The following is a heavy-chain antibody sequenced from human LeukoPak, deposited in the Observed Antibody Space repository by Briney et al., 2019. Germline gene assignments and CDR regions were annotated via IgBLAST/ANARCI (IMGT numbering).Heavy chain of an antibody. CDR3: ARGEDFVVDFDAFDI. J-gene: IGHJ3*02. CDR2: ISSSSSYI. Sequence: PGGSLRLSCAASGFTFSSYSMNWVRQAPGKGLEWVSSISSSSSYIYYADSVKGRFTISRDNAKNSLYLQMNSLRAEDTAVYYCARGEDFVVDFDAFDIWGQGTMVTVSS. V-gene: IGHV3-21*01. CDR1: GFTFSSYS. D-gene: IGHD2-15*01.